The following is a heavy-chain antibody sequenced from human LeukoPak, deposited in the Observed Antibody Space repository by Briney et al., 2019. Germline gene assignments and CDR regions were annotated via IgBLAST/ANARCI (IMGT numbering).Heavy chain of an antibody. CDR1: GYTFIAYY. CDR3: ARDRYYASGSYYKFDP. J-gene: IGHJ5*02. CDR2: INPNTGGT. D-gene: IGHD3-10*01. V-gene: IGHV1-2*02. Sequence: ASVKVSCKASGYTFIAYYIHWVRQAPGQGLEWMGWINPNTGGTHYAQNFQGRVTMTSDTPISTAYMDLTRLTSDDTATYYCARDRYYASGSYYKFDPWGQGTLVTVTS.